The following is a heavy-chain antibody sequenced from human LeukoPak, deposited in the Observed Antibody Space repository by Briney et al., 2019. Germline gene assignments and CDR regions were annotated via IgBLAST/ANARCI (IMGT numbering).Heavy chain of an antibody. V-gene: IGHV3-30*03. CDR2: ISYDGSNK. CDR1: GFTFSSYG. CDR3: VSTRIDY. Sequence: GRSLRLSCAASGFTFSSYGMHWVRQAPGKGLEWVAVISYDGSNKYYADSVKGRFTISRDNSKNTLYLQMNSLRAEDTAVYYCVSTRIDYWGQGTLVIVSS. D-gene: IGHD4-11*01. J-gene: IGHJ4*02.